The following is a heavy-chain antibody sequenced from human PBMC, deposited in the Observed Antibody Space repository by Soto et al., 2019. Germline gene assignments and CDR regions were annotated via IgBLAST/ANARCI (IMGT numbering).Heavy chain of an antibody. D-gene: IGHD3-9*01. V-gene: IGHV3-11*01. J-gene: IGHJ4*02. CDR1: GFTFSDYY. CDR3: ARDLPWGYDILTGSDY. CDR2: ISSSGSTI. Sequence: QVQLVESGGGLVKPGGSLRLSCAASGFTFSDYYMSWMRQAPGKGLEWVSYISSSGSTIYYADSVKGRFTISRDNAKNSLYLQMNSLRAEDTAVYYCARDLPWGYDILTGSDYWGQGTLVTVSS.